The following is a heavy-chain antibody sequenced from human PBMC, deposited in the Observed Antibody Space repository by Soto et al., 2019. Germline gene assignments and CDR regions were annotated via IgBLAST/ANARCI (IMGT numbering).Heavy chain of an antibody. Sequence: QVQLVQSGAEVKTPGASVKVSCKTSGYTFSTYGISWVRQAPGQGLEWMGWISDYNGDTKYAQRFQARVTMTTDTSTSTAYRELRSLRSDDTAVYYCAIDYCISTSCYGPDYCGQGTLVPVSS. J-gene: IGHJ4*02. D-gene: IGHD2-2*01. V-gene: IGHV1-18*01. CDR1: GYTFSTYG. CDR3: AIDYCISTSCYGPDY. CDR2: ISDYNGDT.